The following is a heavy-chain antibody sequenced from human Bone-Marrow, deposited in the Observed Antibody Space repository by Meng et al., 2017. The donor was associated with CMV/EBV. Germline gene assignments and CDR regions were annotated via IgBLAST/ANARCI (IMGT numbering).Heavy chain of an antibody. Sequence: KISCKASGGTFSSYTISWVRQAPGQGLEWMGRIIPILGIANYAQKFQGRVTITADKSTSTAYMELSSLRSEDTAVYYCARRGYCSSTSCLHDAFDIWGQGKMVTVSS. CDR3: ARRGYCSSTSCLHDAFDI. D-gene: IGHD2-2*01. V-gene: IGHV1-69*02. CDR2: IIPILGIA. CDR1: GGTFSSYT. J-gene: IGHJ3*02.